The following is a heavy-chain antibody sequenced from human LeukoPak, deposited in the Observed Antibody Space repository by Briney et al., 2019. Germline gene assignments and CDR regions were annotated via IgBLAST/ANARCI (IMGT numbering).Heavy chain of an antibody. D-gene: IGHD6-13*01. CDR3: ARAPRSSSWYPYCFDY. CDR1: GFTFSSYG. Sequence: GGSLRLSCAASGFTFSSYGMSWVRQAPGKGLEWVSYISSSGSTIYYADPVKGRFTISRDNSKNTLYLQMNSLRAEDTAVYYCARAPRSSSWYPYCFDYWGQGTLVTVSS. CDR2: ISSSGSTI. V-gene: IGHV3-48*01. J-gene: IGHJ4*02.